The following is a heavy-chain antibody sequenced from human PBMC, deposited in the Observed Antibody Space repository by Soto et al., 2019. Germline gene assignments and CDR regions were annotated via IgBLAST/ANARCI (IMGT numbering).Heavy chain of an antibody. CDR1: GFTFSSYS. D-gene: IGHD6-19*01. Sequence: EVQLVESGGGLVQPGGSLRLSCAASGFTFSSYSMNWVRQAPGKGLEWVSYISSSSSTIYYADSVKGRFTISRDNAKNSLYLQMNSLSDEDTAVYYCARDSAVAHFDYWGQGTLVTVSS. J-gene: IGHJ4*02. CDR2: ISSSSSTI. V-gene: IGHV3-48*02. CDR3: ARDSAVAHFDY.